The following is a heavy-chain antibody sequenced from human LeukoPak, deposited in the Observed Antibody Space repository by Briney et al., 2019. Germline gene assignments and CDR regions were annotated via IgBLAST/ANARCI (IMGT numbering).Heavy chain of an antibody. Sequence: ASVKVSCKASGYTFTSYYMHWVRQAPGQGLEWMGIINPSGGSTSYAQKFQGRVTITRDTSASTAYMELSSLRSEDTAVYYCARGVVVTAILGYWGQGTLVTASS. J-gene: IGHJ4*02. CDR1: GYTFTSYY. V-gene: IGHV1-46*01. CDR3: ARGVVVTAILGY. CDR2: INPSGGST. D-gene: IGHD2-21*02.